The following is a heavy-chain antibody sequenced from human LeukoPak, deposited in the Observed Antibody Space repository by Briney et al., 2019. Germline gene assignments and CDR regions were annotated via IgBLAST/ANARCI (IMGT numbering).Heavy chain of an antibody. V-gene: IGHV3-30-3*01. J-gene: IGHJ4*02. CDR3: ASQWFGVKYFDY. CDR2: ISYDGSNK. D-gene: IGHD3-10*01. Sequence: PGGSLRLSCAASGFTFSSYAMHWVRQAPGKGLEWVAVISYDGSNKYYADSVKGRFTISRDNSKNTLCLQMNSLRAEDTAVYYCASQWFGVKYFDYWGQGTLVTVSS. CDR1: GFTFSSYA.